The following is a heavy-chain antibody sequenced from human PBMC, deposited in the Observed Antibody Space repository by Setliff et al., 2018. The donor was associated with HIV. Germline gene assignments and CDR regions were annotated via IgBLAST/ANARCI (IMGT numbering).Heavy chain of an antibody. CDR1: GFTFSTSS. CDR2: ITSRSADI. J-gene: IGHJ4*02. D-gene: IGHD2-8*01. CDR3: ARVRPLGYCSTGACPPDY. V-gene: IGHV3-21*01. Sequence: LRLSCAASGFTFSTSSMSWVRQAPGKGLEWVSSITSRSADIYYADSVRGRFTISRDNARNSLVLQMNSLRADDTAVYYCARVRPLGYCSTGACPPDYWGQGTLVTVSS.